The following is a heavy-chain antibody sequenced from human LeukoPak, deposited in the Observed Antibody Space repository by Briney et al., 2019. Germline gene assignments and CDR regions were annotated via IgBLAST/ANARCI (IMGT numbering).Heavy chain of an antibody. D-gene: IGHD2-15*01. Sequence: PGGSLRLSCAASGFTFSNYSMHWGRQAPGKGLEWVSSISSSSIYTNYADSVKGRFTISRDNAKNPLFLQMNSLRAEDTAVYYCARRYCSAGICYSGFDHWGQGTPVTVSS. CDR2: ISSSSIYT. J-gene: IGHJ4*02. V-gene: IGHV3-21*01. CDR1: GFTFSNYS. CDR3: ARRYCSAGICYSGFDH.